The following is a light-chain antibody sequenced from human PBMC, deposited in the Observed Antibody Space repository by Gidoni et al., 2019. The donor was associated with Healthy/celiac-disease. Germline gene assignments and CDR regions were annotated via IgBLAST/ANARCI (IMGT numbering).Light chain of an antibody. J-gene: IGKJ2*01. CDR2: DAS. CDR1: QSVSSY. CDR3: QQRSNWPPYT. V-gene: IGKV3-11*01. Sequence: EIVLTQSPATLSLSPGERATLSCRASQSVSSYLAWYQQKPRQAPRLLIYDASNRATGIPARFSGSGSGTYFTLTIRSLEPEDFAVYYCQQRSNWPPYTFGQGTKLEIK.